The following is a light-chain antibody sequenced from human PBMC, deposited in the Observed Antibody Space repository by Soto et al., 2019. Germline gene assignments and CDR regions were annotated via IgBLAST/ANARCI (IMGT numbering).Light chain of an antibody. CDR3: VSYTSSTTYV. CDR1: SSDVGGSNF. Sequence: QSVLTQPASVSDSPGQSITISCTGTSSDVGGSNFVSWYQQHPGKPPKLIIYDVANRPSGVSNRFPGSKSGSTASLIISRLQTEDEADYYCVSYTSSTTYVFGTGTKVTV. V-gene: IGLV2-14*03. J-gene: IGLJ1*01. CDR2: DVA.